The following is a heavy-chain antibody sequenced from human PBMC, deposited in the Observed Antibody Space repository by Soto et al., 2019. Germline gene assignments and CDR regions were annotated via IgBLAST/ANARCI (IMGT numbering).Heavy chain of an antibody. CDR3: ARAIGTMVRGVIKNWFDP. J-gene: IGHJ5*02. CDR2: INPNSGGT. V-gene: IGHV1-2*04. CDR1: GYTFTGYY. Sequence: ASVKVSCKASGYTFTGYYMHWVRQAPGQGLEWMGWINPNSGGTNYAQKFQGWVTMTRDTSISTAYMELSRLRSDDTAVYYCARAIGTMVRGVIKNWFDPWGQGTLVTVSS. D-gene: IGHD3-10*01.